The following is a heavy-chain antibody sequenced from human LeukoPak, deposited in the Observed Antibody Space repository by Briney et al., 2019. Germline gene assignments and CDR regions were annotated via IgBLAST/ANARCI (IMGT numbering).Heavy chain of an antibody. J-gene: IGHJ5*02. D-gene: IGHD6-13*01. CDR1: GDSISSSSYY. CDR2: IYYSGSI. V-gene: IGHV4-39*01. Sequence: SETLSLTCTVSGDSISSSSYYWGWIRQPPGKGLEWIGSIYYSGSIYYNPSLKSRVTISVDTSKNQFSLKLSSGTAADTAVYYCARQRLEQQLVGKAYSCFGPWGQGTLVIVSS. CDR3: ARQRLEQQLVGKAYSCFGP.